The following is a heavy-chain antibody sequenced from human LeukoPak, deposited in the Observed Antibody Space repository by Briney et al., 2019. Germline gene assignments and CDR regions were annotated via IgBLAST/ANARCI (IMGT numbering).Heavy chain of an antibody. CDR3: ARSSYYYDSSGYSERIFDY. V-gene: IGHV1-2*02. CDR2: INPNSGGT. Sequence: ASVKVSCKASGYTFTGYYMHWVRQAPGQGLEWMGWINPNSGGTNYAQKFQGRVTMTRDTSISTAYMELSRLRSDDTAVYYCARSSYYYDSSGYSERIFDYWGQGSLV. J-gene: IGHJ4*02. CDR1: GYTFTGYY. D-gene: IGHD3-22*01.